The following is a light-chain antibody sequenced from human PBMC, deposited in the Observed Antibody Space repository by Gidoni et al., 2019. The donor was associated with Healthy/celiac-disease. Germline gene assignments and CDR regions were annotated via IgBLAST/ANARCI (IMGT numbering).Light chain of an antibody. CDR1: QSISSY. V-gene: IGKV1-39*01. Sequence: DIQMTQSPSSLSASVGDRVTITCRASQSISSYLHWYQQKPGKAPKLLIYAASSLQSGVPSRCSGSGSGTDFTLTISSLQPEDFATYYCQQSYSTPNTFGPGTKVDIK. CDR2: AAS. CDR3: QQSYSTPNT. J-gene: IGKJ3*01.